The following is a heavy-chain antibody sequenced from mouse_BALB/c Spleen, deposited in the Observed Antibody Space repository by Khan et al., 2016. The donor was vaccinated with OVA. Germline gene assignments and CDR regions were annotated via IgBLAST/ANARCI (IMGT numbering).Heavy chain of an antibody. CDR2: IYPGNTDT. V-gene: IGHV1-5*01. CDR3: TRRNWDVAWFAY. D-gene: IGHD4-1*01. J-gene: IGHJ3*01. CDR1: GYTFTSYW. Sequence: VQLQQSGTMLARPGASVKMSCKASGYTFTSYWMHWVKQRPGQGLEWIGDIYPGNTDTNYNQKFKGKAKLTAGTSTSTAYMELSSLKNEDSAVYYCTRRNWDVAWFAYWGQGTLVTVSA.